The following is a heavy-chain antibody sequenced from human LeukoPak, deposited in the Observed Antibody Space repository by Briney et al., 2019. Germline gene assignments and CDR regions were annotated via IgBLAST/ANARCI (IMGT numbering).Heavy chain of an antibody. J-gene: IGHJ5*02. V-gene: IGHV1-8*01. CDR2: MNPKSGNT. CDR1: GYTFTSYD. Sequence: ASVKVSCKASGYTFTSYDINWVRQATGQGLEWMGWMNPKSGNTGYAQKFQGRVTITRNTSISTAYMELSSLRSEDTAVYYCARVRFLGINWFDPWGQGTLVTVSS. CDR3: ARVRFLGINWFDP. D-gene: IGHD3-3*01.